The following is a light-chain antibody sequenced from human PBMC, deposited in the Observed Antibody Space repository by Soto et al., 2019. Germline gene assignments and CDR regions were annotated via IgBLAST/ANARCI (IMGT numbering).Light chain of an antibody. J-gene: IGLJ1*01. Sequence: QSALTQPASVSGSPGQSITISCTGTSSDVGGYNYVSWYQQHPGKAPKLMIYDVSNRPSGVSNRFSGSKSGDTASLTISGLQAEDEADYFCCSYAGTVAYVFRTGTKVTVL. V-gene: IGLV2-14*01. CDR1: SSDVGGYNY. CDR2: DVS. CDR3: CSYAGTVAYV.